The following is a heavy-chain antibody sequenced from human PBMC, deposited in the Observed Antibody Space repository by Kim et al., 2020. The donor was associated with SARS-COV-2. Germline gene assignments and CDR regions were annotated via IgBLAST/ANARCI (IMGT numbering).Heavy chain of an antibody. D-gene: IGHD3-22*01. CDR1: GFTFSSYA. J-gene: IGHJ6*01. V-gene: IGHV3-30*04. Sequence: GGSLRLSCAASGFTFSSYAMHWVRQAPGNGLERVAVISFDGSNKYYADSVKGRFTISRDNSKNTLYLQMNSLRAEDTAVYYCARDLLKPNYYDSSGYYY. CDR3: ARDLLKPNYYDSSGYYY. CDR2: ISFDGSNK.